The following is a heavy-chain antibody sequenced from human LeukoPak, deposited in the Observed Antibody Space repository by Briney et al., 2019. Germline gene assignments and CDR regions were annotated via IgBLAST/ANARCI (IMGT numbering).Heavy chain of an antibody. CDR2: ISYGGST. CDR1: GGSISSNY. Sequence: SETLSLTCTVSGGSISSNYWSWIRQPPGKELEWIGYISYGGSTNYNPSLKSRVTISVDTSKNQFSLKLSSVTAADTAVYYCARTYDCSNGVCYLGVFGIWGQGTMVTVSS. J-gene: IGHJ3*02. V-gene: IGHV4-59*01. CDR3: ARTYDCSNGVCYLGVFGI. D-gene: IGHD2-8*01.